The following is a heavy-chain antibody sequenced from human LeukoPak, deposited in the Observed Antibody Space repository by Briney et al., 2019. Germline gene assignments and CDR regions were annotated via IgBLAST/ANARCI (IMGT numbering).Heavy chain of an antibody. CDR2: MNPNSGHT. CDR1: GYTFTSYD. J-gene: IGHJ4*02. D-gene: IGHD3-9*01. V-gene: IGHV1-8*01. Sequence: ASVKVSCKASGYTFTSYDINWVRQATGQGLEWMGWMNPNSGHTGYAQKFQGRVTMTRNTSISTAYMELSSLRSEDTAVYYCARHHYDILTGYYKEGFDYWGQGTLVTVSS. CDR3: ARHHYDILTGYYKEGFDY.